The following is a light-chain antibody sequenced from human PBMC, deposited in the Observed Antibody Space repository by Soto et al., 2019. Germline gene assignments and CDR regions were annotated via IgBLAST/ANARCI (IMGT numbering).Light chain of an antibody. J-gene: IGKJ1*01. CDR2: GAS. Sequence: EIVLTQSPGTLSLSPGERATLSCRASQSVSCSYLAWYQQKPGQAPRLLIYGASSRATGIPDRFSGSGSGTDFTLTISRLEPQDFAVYYCQHYGSLPCTFGQGTKVEIK. CDR3: QHYGSLPCT. CDR1: QSVSCSY. V-gene: IGKV3-20*01.